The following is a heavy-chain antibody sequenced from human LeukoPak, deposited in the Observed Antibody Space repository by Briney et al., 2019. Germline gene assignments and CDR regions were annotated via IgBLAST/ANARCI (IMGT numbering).Heavy chain of an antibody. Sequence: SETLSLTCTVSGGSVSSGSYYWSWIRQPPGKGLEWIGYIYYSGRTNYNPSLKSRVTISVDTSKNQFSLQLSSVTAADTAVYYCARETGDRVAFDIWGQGTMVTVSS. CDR2: IYYSGRT. J-gene: IGHJ3*02. CDR3: ARETGDRVAFDI. D-gene: IGHD3-10*01. CDR1: GGSVSSGSYY. V-gene: IGHV4-61*01.